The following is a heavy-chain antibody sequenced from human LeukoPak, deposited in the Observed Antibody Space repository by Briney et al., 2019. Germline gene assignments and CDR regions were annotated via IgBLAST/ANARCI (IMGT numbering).Heavy chain of an antibody. V-gene: IGHV3-33*01. J-gene: IGHJ3*02. CDR2: IWNDGSNK. Sequence: PGRSLRLSCAASGFSFSTYGIHWVRQAPGKGLEWVAVIWNDGSNKYYADSVKGRFTISRDNSKNTLYLQMNSLRAEDTAVYFCVRASGPFDIWGQGTMVTVSS. CDR1: GFSFSTYG. CDR3: VRASGPFDI. D-gene: IGHD1-26*01.